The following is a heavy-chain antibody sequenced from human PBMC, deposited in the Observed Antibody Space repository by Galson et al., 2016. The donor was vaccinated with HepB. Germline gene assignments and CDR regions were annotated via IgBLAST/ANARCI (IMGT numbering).Heavy chain of an antibody. D-gene: IGHD3-10*01. V-gene: IGHV5-10-1*01. Sequence: QSGAEVTKPGESLRISCKGSGYSFVTYWIYWVRQKPGKGLEWMGRIDPSDSLTTYSPSFQGHVTISADKSMRTAYLQWSSLKASDTAMYYCASIMYGSESYSSDYWGQGTLVTVSS. CDR1: GYSFVTYW. CDR2: IDPSDSLT. CDR3: ASIMYGSESYSSDY. J-gene: IGHJ4*02.